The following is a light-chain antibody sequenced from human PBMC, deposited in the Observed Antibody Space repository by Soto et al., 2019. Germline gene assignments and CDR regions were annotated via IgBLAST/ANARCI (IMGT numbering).Light chain of an antibody. Sequence: QSVLTQPPSVSGAPGQRVTISCTGRSSNIGAGYDVHWYLQLPGTAPKLLIYANSNRPSGVTDRFSGSKSGTSASLAITGLQAEDDADYYCQSYDTSLSVVFGGGTKLTVL. CDR1: SSNIGAGYD. V-gene: IGLV1-40*01. CDR3: QSYDTSLSVV. J-gene: IGLJ2*01. CDR2: ANS.